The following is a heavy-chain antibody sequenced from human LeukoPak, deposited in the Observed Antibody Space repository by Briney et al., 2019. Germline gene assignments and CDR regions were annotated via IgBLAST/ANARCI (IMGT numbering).Heavy chain of an antibody. D-gene: IGHD6-19*01. CDR2: ISSSSSYT. Sequence: PGGSLRLSCAASGFTFSDYQMTWIRQAPGKGLEWVSYISSSSSYTNYADSVKGRFTISRDNAKNSLYLQMNSLRAVDTAVYYCARVQGGWSSNYFDYWGQGTLVTVSS. V-gene: IGHV3-11*05. J-gene: IGHJ4*02. CDR3: ARVQGGWSSNYFDY. CDR1: GFTFSDYQ.